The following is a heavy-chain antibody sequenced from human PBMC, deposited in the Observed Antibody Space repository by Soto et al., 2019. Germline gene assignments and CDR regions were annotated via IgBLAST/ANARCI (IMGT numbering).Heavy chain of an antibody. D-gene: IGHD3-10*01. CDR3: ARGTMLRGPGYYYAMDV. CDR1: GDSIIRNGYF. Sequence: PSETLSLTCTVSGDSIIRNGYFLTCIRQHPWKGLELIGYIYYSGSSYYNPSLKSRVIISVDTSKNHFSLNLTAVTAADTAVYYCARGTMLRGPGYYYAMDVWGQGTTVTVSS. CDR2: IYYSGSS. V-gene: IGHV4-31*03. J-gene: IGHJ6*02.